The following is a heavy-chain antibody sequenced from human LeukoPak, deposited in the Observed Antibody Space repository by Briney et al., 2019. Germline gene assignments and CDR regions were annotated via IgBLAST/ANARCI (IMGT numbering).Heavy chain of an antibody. J-gene: IGHJ4*02. CDR3: AKSRLGTDTSTVHSFAY. Sequence: PSETLSLTCTVSGDSISSLYWNWTRQPPGKGLEWIGFIYHSGTVTYNPSLKSRGTMSVDTSKNQVSLKLTSVTAADTAVYYCAKSRLGTDTSTVHSFAYWGQGILVTVSS. CDR2: IYHSGTV. CDR1: GDSISSLY. D-gene: IGHD4-11*01. V-gene: IGHV4-59*11.